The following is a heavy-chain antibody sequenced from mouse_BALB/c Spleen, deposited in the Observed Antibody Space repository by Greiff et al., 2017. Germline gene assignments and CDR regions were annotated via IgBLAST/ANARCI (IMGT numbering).Heavy chain of an antibody. CDR1: GFTFSSFG. J-gene: IGHJ2*01. V-gene: IGHV5-17*02. D-gene: IGHD6-2*01. Sequence: DVQLVESGGGLVQPGGSRKLSCAASGFTFSSFGMHWVRQAPEKGLEWVAYISSGSSTIYYADTVKGRFTISRDNPKNTLFLQMTSLRSEDTAMYYCARSLYFDYWGQGTTLTVSS. CDR2: ISSGSSTI. CDR3: ARSLYFDY.